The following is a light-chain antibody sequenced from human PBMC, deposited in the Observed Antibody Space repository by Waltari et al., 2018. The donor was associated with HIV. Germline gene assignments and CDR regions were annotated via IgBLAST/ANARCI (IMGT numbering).Light chain of an antibody. Sequence: VAMTQSPLSLSVTLGQPASISCNSRESLAYRDGYTYLNWFPQRPGQSPRRLFYKVSSRDSGVPDRFSGSGSGTEFTLKISRVEAEDVGIYYCMQGTHWPPFTFGPGTKVEIK. V-gene: IGKV2-30*01. J-gene: IGKJ3*01. CDR1: ESLAYRDGYTY. CDR3: MQGTHWPPFT. CDR2: KVS.